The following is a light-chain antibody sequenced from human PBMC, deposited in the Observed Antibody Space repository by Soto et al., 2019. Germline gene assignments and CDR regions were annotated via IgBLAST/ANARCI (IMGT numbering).Light chain of an antibody. CDR2: DAS. V-gene: IGKV1-33*01. CDR3: QQYDNLPIT. CDR1: QTISHW. Sequence: DISLTQSPSTVSASVGDRITITCRASQTISHWLAWYQQKPGKAPKLLIYDASNLETGIPSRFSGSGSGTDFTFIISSLQPEDIATYYCQQYDNLPITFGQGTRLEIK. J-gene: IGKJ5*01.